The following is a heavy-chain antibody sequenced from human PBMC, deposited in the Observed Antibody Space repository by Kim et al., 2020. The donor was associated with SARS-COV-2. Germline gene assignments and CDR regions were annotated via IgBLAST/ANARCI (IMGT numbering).Heavy chain of an antibody. Sequence: ASVKVSCKASGYTFNTYGISWVRQAPGQGLEWMGWISTDTNYAQKFLGRLTLSKDTATNTAYMEVRSLKSDDTAVYYCARYWRSISDASDIWGQGTMVTVSS. V-gene: IGHV1-18*01. CDR1: GYTFNTYG. CDR3: ARYWRSISDASDI. CDR2: ISTDT. J-gene: IGHJ3*02. D-gene: IGHD2-8*02.